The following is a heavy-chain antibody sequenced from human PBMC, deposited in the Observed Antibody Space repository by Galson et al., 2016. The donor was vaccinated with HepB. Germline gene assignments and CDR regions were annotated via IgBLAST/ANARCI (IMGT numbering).Heavy chain of an antibody. V-gene: IGHV4-4*09. J-gene: IGHJ5*01. CDR1: GAPISSAF. D-gene: IGHD3-9*01. CDR2: IYPSGSN. Sequence: SETLSLTCTVSGAPISSAFWSWIRQSPDKGLEWIGTIYPSGSNDYNPSLKSRVTLTADASKNLVALNLRSATTADPAVYFCARVPYSRYSDGPGFFNSWGQGARVTVSS. CDR3: ARVPYSRYSDGPGFFNS.